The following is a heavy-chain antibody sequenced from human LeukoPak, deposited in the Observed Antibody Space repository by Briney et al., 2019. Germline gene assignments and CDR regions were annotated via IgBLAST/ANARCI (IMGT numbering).Heavy chain of an antibody. CDR3: ARDRRNGYYYDSSGYPFDY. CDR1: GFTFSSYS. J-gene: IGHJ4*02. V-gene: IGHV3-21*01. Sequence: SGGSLRLSCAASGFTFSSYSMNWVRQAPGKGLEWVSSISSSSSYIYYADSVKGRFTISRDNAKNSLYLQMNSLRAEDTAVYYCARDRRNGYYYDSSGYPFDYWGQGTLVTVSS. D-gene: IGHD3-22*01. CDR2: ISSSSSYI.